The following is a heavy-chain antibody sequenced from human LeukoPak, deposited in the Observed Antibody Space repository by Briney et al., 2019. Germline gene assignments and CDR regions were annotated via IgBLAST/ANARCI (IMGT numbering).Heavy chain of an antibody. CDR3: ARALGSGYDFDY. V-gene: IGHV4-59*11. Sequence: SETLSLTCTVSGGSISSHYWSWIRQPPGKGLEWIGYIYYSGSTNYNPSLKSRVTIPVGTSKNQFSLKLSSVTAADTALYYCARALGSGYDFDYWGQGTLVTVSS. CDR1: GGSISSHY. J-gene: IGHJ4*02. D-gene: IGHD5-12*01. CDR2: IYYSGST.